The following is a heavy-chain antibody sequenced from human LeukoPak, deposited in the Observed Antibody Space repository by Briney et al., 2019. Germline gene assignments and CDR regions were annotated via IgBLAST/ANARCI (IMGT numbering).Heavy chain of an antibody. V-gene: IGHV3-23*01. Sequence: PPGGSLRLSCAASGFTFSSYAMSWVRQAPGKGLEWVSAISGSGGSTYYADSVKGRFTMSRDNVKNTLYLQMNSLRVEDTAVYYCARDPRNVGLAPWGQGILVTVSS. D-gene: IGHD2-15*01. CDR1: GFTFSSYA. CDR2: ISGSGGST. CDR3: ARDPRNVGLAP. J-gene: IGHJ5*02.